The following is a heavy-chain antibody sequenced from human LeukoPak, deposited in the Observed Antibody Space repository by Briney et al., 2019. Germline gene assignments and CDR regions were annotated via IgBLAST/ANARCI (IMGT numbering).Heavy chain of an antibody. J-gene: IGHJ6*03. D-gene: IGHD3-10*01. Sequence: PGGSLRLSCAASGFTFSSYAMHWVRQAPGKGLEWVAVISYDGSNKYYADSVKGRFTISRDNSKNTQYLQMNSLRAEDTAVYYCARDGAPYYYGGYYYYYMDVWGKGTTVTVSS. CDR3: ARDGAPYYYGGYYYYYMDV. CDR1: GFTFSSYA. CDR2: ISYDGSNK. V-gene: IGHV3-30*04.